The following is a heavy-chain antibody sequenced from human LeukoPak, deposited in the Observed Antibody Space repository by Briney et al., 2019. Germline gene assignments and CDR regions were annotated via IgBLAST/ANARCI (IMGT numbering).Heavy chain of an antibody. Sequence: ASVKVSCKASGYTFTSYGISWVRQAPGQGLEWMGRISAYNGNTNYAQKLQGRVTMTTDTSTSTAYMELRSLRSDDTAVYYCARVPAHYYGSGSYDYWGQGTLVTVSS. CDR3: ARVPAHYYGSGSYDY. CDR1: GYTFTSYG. V-gene: IGHV1-18*01. J-gene: IGHJ4*02. D-gene: IGHD3-10*01. CDR2: ISAYNGNT.